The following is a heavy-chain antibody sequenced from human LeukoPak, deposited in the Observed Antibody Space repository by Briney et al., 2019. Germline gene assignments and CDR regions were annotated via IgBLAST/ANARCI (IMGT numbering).Heavy chain of an antibody. CDR1: GCTFTSYG. V-gene: IGHV1-18*01. J-gene: IGHJ3*02. Sequence: ASVKVSCKASGCTFTSYGISWVRQAPGQGLEWMGWISAYNGNTNYAQKLQGRVTMTTDTSTSTAYMELRSLRSDDTAVYYCARVSSSWYVSDAFDIWGQGTMVTVSS. CDR2: ISAYNGNT. D-gene: IGHD6-13*01. CDR3: ARVSSSWYVSDAFDI.